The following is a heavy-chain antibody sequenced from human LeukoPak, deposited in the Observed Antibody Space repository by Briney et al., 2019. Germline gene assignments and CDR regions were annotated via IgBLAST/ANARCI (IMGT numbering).Heavy chain of an antibody. CDR3: VRGPLYYYDSSGYASAY. CDR1: GFTFSSYA. D-gene: IGHD3-22*01. CDR2: IRSSGSTI. V-gene: IGHV3-48*03. Sequence: GGSLRLSCAASGFTFSSYAMSWVRQAPGKGLEGVSYIRSSGSTIYYADSVKGRFTISRDNSKNTLYLQMNSLRAEDTAVYHCVRGPLYYYDSSGYASAYWGERALVTVS. J-gene: IGHJ4*02.